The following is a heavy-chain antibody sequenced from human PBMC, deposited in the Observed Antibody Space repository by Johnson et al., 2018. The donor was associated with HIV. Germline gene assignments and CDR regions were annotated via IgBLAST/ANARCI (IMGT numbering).Heavy chain of an antibody. V-gene: IGHV3-20*04. CDR2: INWNGGSI. CDR1: GFTFSSYW. J-gene: IGHJ3*02. Sequence: VQLVESGGGLVQPGGSLRLSCAASGFTFSSYWMHWVRQAPGKGLEWVSGINWNGGSIGYADSVKGRFTISRDNAKNSLYLQMSSLRAEDTALYYCARAVDYGGNSPSRAFDIWGRGTLVTVSS. CDR3: ARAVDYGGNSPSRAFDI. D-gene: IGHD4-23*01.